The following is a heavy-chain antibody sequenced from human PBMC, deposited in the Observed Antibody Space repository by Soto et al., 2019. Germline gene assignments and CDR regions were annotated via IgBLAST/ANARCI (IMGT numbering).Heavy chain of an antibody. Sequence: GGSLRLSCAASGFTFSSYSMNWVRQAPGKGLEWVSSISSSSSYIYYADSVKGRFTISRDNAKNSLYLQMNSLRAEDTAVYYCARDQVLERRRRANWFDPWGQGTLVTVSS. CDR1: GFTFSSYS. V-gene: IGHV3-21*01. J-gene: IGHJ5*02. CDR2: ISSSSSYI. CDR3: ARDQVLERRRRANWFDP. D-gene: IGHD1-1*01.